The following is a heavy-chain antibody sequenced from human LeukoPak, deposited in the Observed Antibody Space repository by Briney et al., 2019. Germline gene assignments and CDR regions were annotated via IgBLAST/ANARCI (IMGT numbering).Heavy chain of an antibody. J-gene: IGHJ4*02. V-gene: IGHV4-39*01. CDR1: GGSISSSSYC. CDR3: ARRTYGSGSYYYDY. D-gene: IGHD3-10*01. Sequence: SETLSLTCTVSGGSISSSSYCWGWIRQPPGKGLEWIGSIYYSGSTYYNPSLKSRVTISVDTSKNQFSLKLSSVTAADTAVYYRARRTYGSGSYYYDYWGQGTLVTVSS. CDR2: IYYSGST.